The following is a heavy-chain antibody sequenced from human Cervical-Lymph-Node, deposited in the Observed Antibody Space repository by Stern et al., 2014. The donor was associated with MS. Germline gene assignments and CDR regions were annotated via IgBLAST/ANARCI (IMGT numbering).Heavy chain of an antibody. CDR1: GFTFTNHW. J-gene: IGHJ4*02. Sequence: EVHLVESGGGLVQPGGSLRLSCAVSGFTFTNHWMNWVRQAPGKGLEWVANINVDGGEKYYVDSVKGRFTISRDNANNSLSLQMNSLRVEDTAVYYCARYTYGYTDYWGQGTPVTVSS. V-gene: IGHV3-7*01. D-gene: IGHD3-16*01. CDR2: INVDGGEK. CDR3: ARYTYGYTDY.